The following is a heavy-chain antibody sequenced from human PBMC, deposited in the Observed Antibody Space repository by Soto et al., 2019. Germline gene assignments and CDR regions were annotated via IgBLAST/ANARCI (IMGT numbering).Heavy chain of an antibody. J-gene: IGHJ4*02. V-gene: IGHV3-11*01. CDR3: ASVGFASAWYRPYYLAH. CDR1: GFTFIDYY. D-gene: IGHD6-19*01. CDR2: ISGPGTTT. Sequence: PWGSLRLSCVASGFTFIDYYMDWIRQAPGKGLEWISYISGPGTTTVYADSVKVRFTISRDNAKNSLFLQMDSLRAEDTAMYFCASVGFASAWYRPYYLAHWGQGALVTVS.